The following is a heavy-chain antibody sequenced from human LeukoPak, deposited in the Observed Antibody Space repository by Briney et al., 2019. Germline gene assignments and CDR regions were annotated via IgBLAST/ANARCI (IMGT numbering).Heavy chain of an antibody. CDR1: GGSIDGYY. CDR3: ARRSSSNWAFDS. D-gene: IGHD6-13*01. CDR2: IYYSGST. V-gene: IGHV4-59*08. J-gene: IGHJ4*02. Sequence: PTETLCLTCTVSGGSIDGYYWSWIRQPPGKELEWIGNIYYSGSTNYNPSLKSRVTISGDTSKNHFSLRLSSVTAADTAVYYCARRSSSNWAFDSWGQGTLVTVSS.